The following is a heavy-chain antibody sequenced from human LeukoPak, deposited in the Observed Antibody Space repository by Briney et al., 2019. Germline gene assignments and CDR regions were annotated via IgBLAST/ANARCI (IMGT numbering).Heavy chain of an antibody. Sequence: GWSLRLFCAASGFTFSTDDMSWGRQAPGNGLEWVSAISGSSVSTYYADFVKGRFTISRDNSKNTLYLQMNSLRAEDTAVYYCAKDPNPMTTVTTSIVYWGQGTLVTVSS. V-gene: IGHV3-23*01. CDR3: AKDPNPMTTVTTSIVY. D-gene: IGHD4-17*01. J-gene: IGHJ4*02. CDR2: ISGSSVST. CDR1: GFTFSTDD.